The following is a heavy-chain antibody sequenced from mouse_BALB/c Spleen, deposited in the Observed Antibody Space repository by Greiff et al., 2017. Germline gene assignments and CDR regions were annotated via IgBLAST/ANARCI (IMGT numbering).Heavy chain of an antibody. CDR1: GFTFSDYY. CDR3: ARGGGTGAMDY. J-gene: IGHJ4*01. V-gene: IGHV5-4*02. Sequence: EVQVVESGGGLVKPGGSLKLSCAASGFTFSDYYMYWVRQTPEKRLEWVATISDGGSYTYYPDSVKGRFTISRDNAKNNLYLQMSSLKSEDTAMYYCARGGGTGAMDYWGQGTSVTVSS. CDR2: ISDGGSYT. D-gene: IGHD4-1*01.